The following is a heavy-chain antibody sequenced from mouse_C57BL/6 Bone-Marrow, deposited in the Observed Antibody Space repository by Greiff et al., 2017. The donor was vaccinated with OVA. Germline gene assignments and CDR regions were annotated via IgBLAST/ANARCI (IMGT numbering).Heavy chain of an antibody. CDR2: INPNNGGT. Sequence: VQLQQSGPELVKPGASVKISCKASGYTFTDYYMNWVKQSHGKSLEWIGDINPNNGGTSYNQKFKGKATLTVDKSSSTAYMELRSLTSEDSAVYYCARMGLGYCDYWGQGTTLTVSS. J-gene: IGHJ2*01. V-gene: IGHV1-26*01. CDR3: ARMGLGYCDY. CDR1: GYTFTDYY.